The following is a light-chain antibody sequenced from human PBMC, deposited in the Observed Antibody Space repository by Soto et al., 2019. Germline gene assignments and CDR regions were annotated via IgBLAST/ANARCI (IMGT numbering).Light chain of an antibody. CDR2: LAS. CDR1: QEIGSF. V-gene: IGKV1-5*03. J-gene: IGKJ2*01. Sequence: DIQMTQSPSALSASVGDRVTLTRRSSQEIGSFLAWYQQKPGKAPKLLIYLASRLESGVPSRFSGTGSGTDFTLTISGLQPDDFATYFCQPYNSHSFYTFGQGTKLEIK. CDR3: QPYNSHSFYT.